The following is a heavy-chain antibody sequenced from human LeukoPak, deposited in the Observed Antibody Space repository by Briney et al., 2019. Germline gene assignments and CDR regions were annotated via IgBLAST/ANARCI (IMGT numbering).Heavy chain of an antibody. CDR1: GGTFSSYA. CDR3: AANYGDTRGGAFDI. V-gene: IGHV1-69*04. D-gene: IGHD4-17*01. J-gene: IGHJ3*02. CDR2: IIPILGIA. Sequence: SVKVPCKASGGTFSSYAISWVRQAPGQGLEWMGRIIPILGIANYAQKFQGRVTITADKSTSTAYMELSSLRSEDTAVYYCAANYGDTRGGAFDIWGQGTMVTVSS.